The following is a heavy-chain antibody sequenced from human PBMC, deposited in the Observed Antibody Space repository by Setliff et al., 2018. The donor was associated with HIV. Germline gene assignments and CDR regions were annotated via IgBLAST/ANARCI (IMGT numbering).Heavy chain of an antibody. D-gene: IGHD6-6*01. J-gene: IGHJ4*02. CDR1: SYSISSGYY. Sequence: SETLSLTCAVSSYSISSGYYWGWIRHPAGRGLEWIGRIYMTGGASSNPALRGRVIMSLDTSKTQSSLKLSSVTAADTAVYYCARATSSPGSTPDWGQGILVTVSS. CDR3: ARATSSPGSTPD. V-gene: IGHV4-38-2*01. CDR2: IYMTGGA.